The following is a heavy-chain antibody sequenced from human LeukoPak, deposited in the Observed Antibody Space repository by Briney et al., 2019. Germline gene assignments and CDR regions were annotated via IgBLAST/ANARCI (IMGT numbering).Heavy chain of an antibody. V-gene: IGHV4-59*01. D-gene: IGHD3-16*01. Sequence: SETLSLTCTVSGGSLSSYYWSWIRQPPGKGLEWIGYIYYSGSTNYNPSPKSRVTISVDTSKIQFSLKLTSVTAADTAVYYCARDAYVSYYYYGMDVWGKGNTVTVSS. CDR1: GGSLSSYY. CDR3: ARDAYVSYYYYGMDV. J-gene: IGHJ6*04. CDR2: IYYSGST.